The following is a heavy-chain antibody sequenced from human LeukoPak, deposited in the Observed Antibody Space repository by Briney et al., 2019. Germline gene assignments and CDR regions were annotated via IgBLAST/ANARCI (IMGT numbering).Heavy chain of an antibody. D-gene: IGHD3-22*01. Sequence: ASVKVSCKASGVTLITHIISWVRQAPGQGLEWMGRIIPMLSITNYAQKFQGRVTITADKSTNTAYMELTSLTSEDTAVYFCARHSSRGHYYDFDSWGQGTLVTVSS. J-gene: IGHJ4*02. CDR3: ARHSSRGHYYDFDS. CDR1: GVTLITHI. CDR2: IIPMLSIT. V-gene: IGHV1-69*02.